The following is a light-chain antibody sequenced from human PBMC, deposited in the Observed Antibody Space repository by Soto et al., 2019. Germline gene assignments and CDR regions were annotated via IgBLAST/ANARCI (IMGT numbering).Light chain of an antibody. J-gene: IGKJ1*01. Sequence: GDRVTITCRASQTISTWMAWYQQKPGKAPKLLVYDASTLQSGVASRFSGSGSGTEFTLTINSLQSEDFAVYYCQQYNNWPPWTFGQGTKGDIK. CDR2: DAS. CDR1: QTISTW. CDR3: QQYNNWPPWT. V-gene: IGKV1-5*01.